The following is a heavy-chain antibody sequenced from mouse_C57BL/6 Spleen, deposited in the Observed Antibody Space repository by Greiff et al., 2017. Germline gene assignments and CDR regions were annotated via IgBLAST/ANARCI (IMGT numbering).Heavy chain of an antibody. J-gene: IGHJ3*01. V-gene: IGHV1-19*01. Sequence: VQLKESGPVLVKPGASVKMSCKASGYTFTDYYMNWVKQSHGKSLEWIGVINPYNGGTSYNQKFKGKATLTVDKSSSTAYMELNSLTSEDSAVYYCARSKYYGSSLAYWGQGTLVTVSA. CDR1: GYTFTDYY. CDR3: ARSKYYGSSLAY. CDR2: INPYNGGT. D-gene: IGHD1-1*01.